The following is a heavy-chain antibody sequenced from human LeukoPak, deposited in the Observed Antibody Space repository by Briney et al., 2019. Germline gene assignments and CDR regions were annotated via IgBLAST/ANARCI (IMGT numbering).Heavy chain of an antibody. J-gene: IGHJ4*02. CDR1: GGSISSYY. Sequence: SETLSLTCTVSGGSISSYYWSWVRQPPGKGLEWIGHIFYSGSTNYNPSLKSRVTISVDTSKNQFSLKLSSVTAADTAVYYCASYSGPNDYWGQGTLVTVSS. CDR2: IFYSGST. CDR3: ASYSGPNDY. V-gene: IGHV4-59*01. D-gene: IGHD6-19*01.